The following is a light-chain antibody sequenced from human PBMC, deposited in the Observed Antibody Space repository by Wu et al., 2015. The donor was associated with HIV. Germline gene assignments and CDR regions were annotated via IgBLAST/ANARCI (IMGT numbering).Light chain of an antibody. J-gene: IGKJ4*01. CDR2: DAS. V-gene: IGKV3-11*01. CDR1: DVVSQL. CDR3: QQRSNWPLT. Sequence: LSLQDQSDVVSQLLSLGANQKPRPRLPRLLIYDASNRPTGIPARFSGSGSGADFTLTISSLEPEDFAVYYCQQRSNWPLTFGGGTKVEIK.